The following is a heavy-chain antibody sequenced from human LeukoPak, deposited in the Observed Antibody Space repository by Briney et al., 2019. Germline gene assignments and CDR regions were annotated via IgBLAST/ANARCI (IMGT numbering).Heavy chain of an antibody. CDR3: ARERLAATGTGWFEP. D-gene: IGHD6-13*01. CDR1: GFTFSSYA. Sequence: GRSLRFSCAASGFTFSSYAIHWVRQAPGKGLEWVAVISDDGSSKYYADSVKGRFTISRDNSKNTLYLQMNSLRAEDTAVYFCARERLAATGTGWFEPWGQGTLVTVSS. CDR2: ISDDGSSK. J-gene: IGHJ5*02. V-gene: IGHV3-30*04.